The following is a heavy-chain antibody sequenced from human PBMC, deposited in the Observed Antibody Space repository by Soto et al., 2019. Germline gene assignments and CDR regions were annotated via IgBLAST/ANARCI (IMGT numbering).Heavy chain of an antibody. D-gene: IGHD2-8*01. V-gene: IGHV3-11*05. CDR2: ISRSSSYT. CDR1: GFTFSDYD. CDR3: ARASSYEVNY. J-gene: IGHJ4*02. Sequence: QVHLVESGGGWVKPGGSLRLSCAASGFTFSDYDMSWIRQAPGKGPEWVSHISRSSSYTTYADSVKGRFTISRDNAKNSLVLQMNSLRAEDTAVYHCARASSYEVNYWGQGTLVSVSS.